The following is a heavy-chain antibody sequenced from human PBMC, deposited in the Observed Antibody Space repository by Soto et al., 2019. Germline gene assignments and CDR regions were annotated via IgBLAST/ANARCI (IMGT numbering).Heavy chain of an antibody. Sequence: QEQLVESGGGVVQPGRSLRLSCAASGFTFSSYAMHWVRQAPGKGLEWVAVITYDGSEKYYADSVKGRFTISRDNSKNTVYLQMNSLRADDTAVYYCAKALGELSPESYDSWGQGTQITVSS. CDR2: ITYDGSEK. V-gene: IGHV3-30*18. J-gene: IGHJ4*02. CDR3: AKALGELSPESYDS. CDR1: GFTFSSYA. D-gene: IGHD3-16*02.